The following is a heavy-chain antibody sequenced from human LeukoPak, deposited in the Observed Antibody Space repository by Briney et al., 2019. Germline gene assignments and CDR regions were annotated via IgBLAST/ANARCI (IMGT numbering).Heavy chain of an antibody. CDR2: IYYSGST. V-gene: IGHV4-39*07. CDR3: ARGFRLLWF. J-gene: IGHJ4*02. D-gene: IGHD3-10*01. CDR1: GGSISSSSYY. Sequence: TSETLSLTCTVSGGSISSSSYYWGWIRQPPGKGLEWIGSIYYSGSTYYNPSLKSRVTISVDTSKNQFSLKLSSVTAADTAVYYCARGFRLLWFGDQGTLVTVSS.